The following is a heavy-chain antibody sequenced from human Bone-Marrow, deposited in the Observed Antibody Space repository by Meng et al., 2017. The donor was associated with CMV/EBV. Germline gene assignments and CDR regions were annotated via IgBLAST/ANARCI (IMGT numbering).Heavy chain of an antibody. Sequence: ASVKVSCKASGYTFTSYGISWVRQAPGQGLEWMGWISAYNGNTNYAQKLQGRVTMTTDTSTSTAYMELRSLRSDDTAVYYLARRPYSGYDRGWFDPWGQGTLVTVSS. CDR3: ARRPYSGYDRGWFDP. D-gene: IGHD5-12*01. V-gene: IGHV1-18*01. CDR1: GYTFTSYG. CDR2: ISAYNGNT. J-gene: IGHJ5*02.